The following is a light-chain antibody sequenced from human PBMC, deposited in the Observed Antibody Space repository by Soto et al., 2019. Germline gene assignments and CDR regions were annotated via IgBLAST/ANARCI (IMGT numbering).Light chain of an antibody. CDR2: GAS. CDR3: QQYTNSPEWT. V-gene: IGKV3-20*01. Sequence: EIVLTQSPGTLSLSPGERATLSCRASQSVRGNFLAWYQQKPGQAPRLLIYGASTRATGIPDRFSGSGSGTDFTLTISRLEPEDFAVYHCQQYTNSPEWTFGQGTKVEIK. CDR1: QSVRGNF. J-gene: IGKJ1*01.